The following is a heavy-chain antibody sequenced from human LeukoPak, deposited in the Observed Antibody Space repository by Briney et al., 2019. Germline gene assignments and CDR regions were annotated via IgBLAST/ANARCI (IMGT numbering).Heavy chain of an antibody. Sequence: PGGSLRLSCAASGFTFSSYSMNWVRQAPGKGLEWVSSIISSSSYIYYADSVKGRFTISRDNAKNSLYLQMNSLRAEDTAVYYCARESDFWSGYYSYYYYGMDVWGQGTTVTVSS. CDR3: ARESDFWSGYYSYYYYGMDV. CDR1: GFTFSSYS. J-gene: IGHJ6*02. V-gene: IGHV3-21*01. D-gene: IGHD3-3*01. CDR2: IISSSSYI.